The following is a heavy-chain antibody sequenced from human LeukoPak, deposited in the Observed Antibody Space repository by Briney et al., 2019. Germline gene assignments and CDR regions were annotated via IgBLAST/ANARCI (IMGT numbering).Heavy chain of an antibody. J-gene: IGHJ6*03. CDR2: ISSSSSYI. D-gene: IGHD3-22*01. CDR3: ARVFKGPDIYLYYYEEESPGGYYYYMDV. CDR1: GFTFSSYS. V-gene: IGHV3-21*01. Sequence: PGGSLTLSCTASGFTFSSYSMNWVRQAPGKGLEWVSSISSSSSYIYYADSVKGRFTISRDNAKNSLYLQMNRLRAQDTAVYYCARVFKGPDIYLYYYEEESPGGYYYYMDVCGKGTTVTVSS.